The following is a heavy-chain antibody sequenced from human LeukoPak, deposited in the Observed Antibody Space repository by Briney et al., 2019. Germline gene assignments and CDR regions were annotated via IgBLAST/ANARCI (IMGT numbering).Heavy chain of an antibody. CDR2: MLGGGGT. J-gene: IGHJ3*02. CDR1: GFTVTTNY. V-gene: IGHV3-66*02. CDR3: ARADSSSTRRAFDT. Sequence: AGSLRLSCAASGFTVTTNYIVWVRQAPGKGLEGVSGMLGGGGTYYADSVKGRFTISRDNSKNTLYLQMTSLRPEDTAVYHCARADSSSTRRAFDTWGRGTMVSVSS. D-gene: IGHD6-6*01.